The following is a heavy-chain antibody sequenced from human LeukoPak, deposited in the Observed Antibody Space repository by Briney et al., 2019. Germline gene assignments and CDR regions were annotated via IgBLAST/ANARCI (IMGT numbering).Heavy chain of an antibody. J-gene: IGHJ4*02. CDR1: GYTFTSYG. Sequence: GASVKVSCKASGYTFTSYGISWVRQAPGQGLEWMGWINPNSGGTNYAQKFQGRVTMTRDTSISTAYMELSRLRSDDTAVYYCARVEYSYGSIDYWGQGTLVTVSS. V-gene: IGHV1-2*02. D-gene: IGHD5-18*01. CDR2: INPNSGGT. CDR3: ARVEYSYGSIDY.